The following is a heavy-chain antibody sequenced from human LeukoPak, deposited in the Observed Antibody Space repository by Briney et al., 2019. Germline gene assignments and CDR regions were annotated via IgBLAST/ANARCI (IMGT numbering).Heavy chain of an antibody. J-gene: IGHJ4*02. D-gene: IGHD3-10*01. Sequence: SETLSLTCTVSGGSISSYYWSWIRQPPGKGLEWIGYIYYSGSTNYNPSLKSRATISVDTSKNQFSLKLSSVTAADTAVYYCARLGVRGSTNYWGQGTLVTVSS. CDR1: GGSISSYY. V-gene: IGHV4-59*08. CDR3: ARLGVRGSTNY. CDR2: IYYSGST.